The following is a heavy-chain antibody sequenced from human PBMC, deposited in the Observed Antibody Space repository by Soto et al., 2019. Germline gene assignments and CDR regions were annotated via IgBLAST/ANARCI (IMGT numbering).Heavy chain of an antibody. Sequence: SETLSLTCAVYGGSFSGYYWSWIRQSPGKGLEWIGEINHSGSTNYNPSLKSRVTISVDTSKNQFSLKLSSVTAADTAVYYCARGGQDYDFWSGQYYYYYMDVWGKGTTVTVSS. CDR2: INHSGST. CDR1: GGSFSGYY. J-gene: IGHJ6*03. D-gene: IGHD3-3*01. V-gene: IGHV4-34*01. CDR3: ARGGQDYDFWSGQYYYYYMDV.